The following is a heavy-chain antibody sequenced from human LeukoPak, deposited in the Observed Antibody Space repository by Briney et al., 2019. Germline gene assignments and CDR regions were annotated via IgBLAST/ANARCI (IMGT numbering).Heavy chain of an antibody. Sequence: GSLRLSCAASGFTFSSYSMNWLRQAPGKGLEWVLSIISSSSYIYYADSVKGRFTISRDNSKNTLYLQMNSMRAEDTAVYYCARGSIAAAGSSKGYMDVWGKGTTVTVSS. J-gene: IGHJ6*03. CDR2: IISSSSYI. CDR3: ARGSIAAAGSSKGYMDV. CDR1: GFTFSSYS. D-gene: IGHD6-13*01. V-gene: IGHV3-21*01.